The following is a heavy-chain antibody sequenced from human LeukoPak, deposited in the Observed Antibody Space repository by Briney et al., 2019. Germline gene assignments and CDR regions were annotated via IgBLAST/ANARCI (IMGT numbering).Heavy chain of an antibody. J-gene: IGHJ4*02. CDR3: VRGYYRYFDY. CDR2: IYYSGST. V-gene: IGHV4-59*01. Sequence: SETLSLTCTVSGGSISSYYWSWIRQPPGKGLEWIGYIYYSGSTNYNPSLKSRVTISVDTSKNQLSLKLSSVTAADTAVYYCVRGYYRYFDYWGQGTLVTVSS. D-gene: IGHD2-8*01. CDR1: GGSISSYY.